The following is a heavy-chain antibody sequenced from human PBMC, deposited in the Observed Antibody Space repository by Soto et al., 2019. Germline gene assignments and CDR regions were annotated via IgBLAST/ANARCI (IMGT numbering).Heavy chain of an antibody. Sequence: QVQLVESGGGLVKPGGSLRLSCEASGFTFSDYYMNWIRQAPGKGLEWVSYISGSGSNIYYADSVKGRFTISRDNAKNALYLKMNSLRAEDTAVYYCARGGGISIVGYSYFDNWGQGTLVTVSA. CDR2: ISGSGSNI. CDR3: ARGGGISIVGYSYFDN. CDR1: GFTFSDYY. V-gene: IGHV3-11*01. J-gene: IGHJ4*02. D-gene: IGHD3-3*02.